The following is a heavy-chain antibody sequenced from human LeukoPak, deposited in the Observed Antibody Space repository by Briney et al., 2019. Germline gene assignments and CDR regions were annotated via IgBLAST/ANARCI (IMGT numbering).Heavy chain of an antibody. CDR2: FDPEDGET. D-gene: IGHD3-3*01. CDR3: ATPLNYDFWSGYTQGRAFDI. J-gene: IGHJ3*02. Sequence: ASVKVSCKVSGYTLTELSMHWVRQAPGKGLEWMGGFDPEDGETIYAQKFQGRVTMTEDTSTDTAYMELSSLRSEDTAVYYCATPLNYDFWSGYTQGRAFDIWGQGTMVTVSS. CDR1: GYTLTELS. V-gene: IGHV1-24*01.